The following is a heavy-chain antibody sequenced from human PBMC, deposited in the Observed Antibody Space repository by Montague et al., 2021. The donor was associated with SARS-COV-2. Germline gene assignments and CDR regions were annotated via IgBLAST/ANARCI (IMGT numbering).Heavy chain of an antibody. CDR1: GGSLSGFY. Sequence: SETLSLTCAVYGGSLSGFYWTWIRQAPGKGLEWVGEITHGGSTSYSQALKSRLTVSLDTSKNQFSLKLDSVTAADTATYYCARSHDYRGNDYFDSWGQGALVIVSS. CDR3: ARSHDYRGNDYFDS. D-gene: IGHD4-23*01. V-gene: IGHV4-34*01. CDR2: ITHGGST. J-gene: IGHJ4*02.